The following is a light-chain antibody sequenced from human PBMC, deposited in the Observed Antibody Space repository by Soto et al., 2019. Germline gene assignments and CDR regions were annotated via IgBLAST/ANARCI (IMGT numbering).Light chain of an antibody. J-gene: IGLJ2*01. Sequence: NFMLTQPHSVSESPGKTVTISCTRSSGSIASNYVQWYQQRPGSAPTTVIYEDNQRPSGVPDRFSGSIDSSSNSASLTISGLKTEDEADDYCQSYDSSNPVFGGGTKLTVL. CDR1: SGSIASNY. CDR2: EDN. CDR3: QSYDSSNPV. V-gene: IGLV6-57*03.